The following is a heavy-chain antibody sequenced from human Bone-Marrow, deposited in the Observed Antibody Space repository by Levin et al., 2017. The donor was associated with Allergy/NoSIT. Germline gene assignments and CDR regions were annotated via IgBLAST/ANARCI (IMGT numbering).Heavy chain of an antibody. CDR2: VHDSGRT. Sequence: SETLSLTCIVSGGSISSSPYFWSWIRQHPGEGLELIGFVHDSGRTYYSPSLKSRVAISIETSKNLFSLRLSSVTAADTAVYHCARAATYFGSSLYYYFMDVWGKGTTVTVS. J-gene: IGHJ6*03. CDR3: ARAATYFGSSLYYYFMDV. V-gene: IGHV4-31*03. CDR1: GGSISSSPYF. D-gene: IGHD6-13*01.